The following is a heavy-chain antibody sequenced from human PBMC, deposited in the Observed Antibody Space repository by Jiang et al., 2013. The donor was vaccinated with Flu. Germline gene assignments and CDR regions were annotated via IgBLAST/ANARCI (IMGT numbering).Heavy chain of an antibody. V-gene: IGHV4-39*01. CDR3: ARLRTIFGVVIIRNWFDP. CDR1: GGSISSSSYY. D-gene: IGHD3-3*01. Sequence: GPGLVKPSETLSLTCTVSGGSISSSSYYWGWIRQPPGKGLEWIGSIYYSGSTYYNPSLKSRVTISVDTSKNQFSLKLSSVTAADTAVYYCARLRTIFGVVIIRNWFDPWGQGTLVTVSS. J-gene: IGHJ5*02. CDR2: IYYSGST.